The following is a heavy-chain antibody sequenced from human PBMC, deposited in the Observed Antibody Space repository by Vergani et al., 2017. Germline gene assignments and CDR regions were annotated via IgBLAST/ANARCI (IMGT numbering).Heavy chain of an antibody. V-gene: IGHV1-69*04. Sequence: QVQLEHSGAEVKKPGSSVTVSCRASGGTFGSHTISWVRQAPGQGLEWVGRVIHHLEITTLAQHLQGRVIITADKSTDTSYMELISLRPEDTAVYYCAREGNYYDSTCFGPGGSFDWGPGTLVTVSS. D-gene: IGHD3-22*01. J-gene: IGHJ4*02. CDR2: VIHHLEIT. CDR3: AREGNYYDSTCFGPGGSFD. CDR1: GGTFGSHT.